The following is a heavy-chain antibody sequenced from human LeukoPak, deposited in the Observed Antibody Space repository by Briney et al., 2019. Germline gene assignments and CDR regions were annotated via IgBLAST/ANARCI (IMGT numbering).Heavy chain of an antibody. D-gene: IGHD6-19*01. Sequence: SVKVSCKAPGGTFSSYAISWVRQAPGQGLEWMGGIIPIFGTANYAQKFQGRVTITADESTSTAYMELSSLRSEDTAMYYCARRRLAVAGRYFDYWGQGTLVTVSS. J-gene: IGHJ4*02. CDR3: ARRRLAVAGRYFDY. CDR2: IIPIFGTA. CDR1: GGTFSSYA. V-gene: IGHV1-69*13.